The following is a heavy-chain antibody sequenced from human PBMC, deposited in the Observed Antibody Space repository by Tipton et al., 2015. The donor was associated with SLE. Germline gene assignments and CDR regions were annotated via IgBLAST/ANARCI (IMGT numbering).Heavy chain of an antibody. CDR1: GGSISSNY. D-gene: IGHD4-17*01. Sequence: TLSLTCSVSGGSISSNYWIWIRQPPGKGLEWIGYISYGGGTNYNPSLKSRVTMSVNTAKNQFSLKLSSVTAADTAVYYCARGGVEYYGDYVRDYYGMDVWGQGTTVTVSS. CDR2: ISYGGGT. J-gene: IGHJ6*02. V-gene: IGHV4-59*12. CDR3: ARGGVEYYGDYVRDYYGMDV.